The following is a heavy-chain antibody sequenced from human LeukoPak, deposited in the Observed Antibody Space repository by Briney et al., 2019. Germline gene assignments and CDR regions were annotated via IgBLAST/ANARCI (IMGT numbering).Heavy chain of an antibody. D-gene: IGHD2-2*01. J-gene: IGHJ4*02. Sequence: ASVKVSCKASGYTFTGYYMHWVRQAPGQGLEWMGWINPNSGGTNYAQKFQGRVTMTRDTSISTAYMELSRLRSDDTAVYYCARAPYCSSTSCLPDYWGQGTLVTVSS. CDR2: INPNSGGT. CDR3: ARAPYCSSTSCLPDY. V-gene: IGHV1-2*02. CDR1: GYTFTGYY.